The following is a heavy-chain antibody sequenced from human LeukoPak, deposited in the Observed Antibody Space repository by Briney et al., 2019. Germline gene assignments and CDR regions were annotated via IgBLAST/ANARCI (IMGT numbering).Heavy chain of an antibody. Sequence: ASVKVSCKASGHTFSSYDINWVRQATGQGLEWMGWMNPNSGNTGYAQKFQGRVTITRNTSISTAYMELSSLRSEDTAVYYCARVWAGAFDIWGQGTMVTVSS. CDR3: ARVWAGAFDI. CDR2: MNPNSGNT. V-gene: IGHV1-8*03. D-gene: IGHD1-26*01. J-gene: IGHJ3*02. CDR1: GHTFSSYD.